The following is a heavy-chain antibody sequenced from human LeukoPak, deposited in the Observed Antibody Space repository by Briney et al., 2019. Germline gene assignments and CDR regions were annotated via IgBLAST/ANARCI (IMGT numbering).Heavy chain of an antibody. Sequence: GGSLRLSCAASGFTFSSYAMSWVRQAPGKGLEWVSAISGSGGSTYYADSVKGRFTISRENSKNTLYLQMNSLRAEDTAVYYCAKDSEQWLGSADFDYWGQGTLVTVYS. CDR1: GFTFSSYA. CDR3: AKDSEQWLGSADFDY. V-gene: IGHV3-23*01. D-gene: IGHD6-19*01. CDR2: ISGSGGST. J-gene: IGHJ4*02.